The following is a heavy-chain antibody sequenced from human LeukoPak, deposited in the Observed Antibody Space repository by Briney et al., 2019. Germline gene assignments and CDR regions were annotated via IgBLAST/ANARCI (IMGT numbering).Heavy chain of an antibody. CDR1: GFSLSAFW. D-gene: IGHD5-24*01. CDR3: ARDHSGDGYNDFDY. J-gene: IGHJ4*02. Sequence: GGSLRLSCVASGFSLSAFWMHWVRQAPGQGLEWLASIKQDGTQRYYVDSVNGRFTISRDNAKNSLSLQMNSLRVEDTAVYYCARDHSGDGYNDFDYWGQGTLDTVSS. V-gene: IGHV3-7*01. CDR2: IKQDGTQR.